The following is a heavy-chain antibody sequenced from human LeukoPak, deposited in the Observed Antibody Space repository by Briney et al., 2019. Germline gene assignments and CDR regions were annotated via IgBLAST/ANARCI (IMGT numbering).Heavy chain of an antibody. V-gene: IGHV4-30-4*01. CDR3: ARRGVTTGHFDY. CDR1: GGSISSGDYY. J-gene: IGHJ4*02. Sequence: SETLSLTCTVSGGSISSGDYYWSWIRQPPGKGLEWIGYIYYSGSTYYNPSLKSRVTISVDTSKNQFSLKLSSVTAADTAVYYCARRGVTTGHFDYWGQGTLVTVSS. CDR2: IYYSGST. D-gene: IGHD4-17*01.